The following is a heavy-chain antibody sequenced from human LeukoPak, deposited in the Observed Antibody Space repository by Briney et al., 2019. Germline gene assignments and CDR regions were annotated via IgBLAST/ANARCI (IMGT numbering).Heavy chain of an antibody. J-gene: IGHJ4*02. CDR3: ARVADFWSGYWGYDY. CDR2: ISYDGSNK. CDR1: GFTFSSYA. V-gene: IGHV3-30*04. Sequence: GGSLRLSCAASGFTFSSYAMHWVRQAPGKGLEWVAVISYDGSNKYYADSVKGRFTISRDNSKNTLYLQMNSLRAEDTAVYYCARVADFWSGYWGYDYWGQGTLVTVSS. D-gene: IGHD3-3*01.